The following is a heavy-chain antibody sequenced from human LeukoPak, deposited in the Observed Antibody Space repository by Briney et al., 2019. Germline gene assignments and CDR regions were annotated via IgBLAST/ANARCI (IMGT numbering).Heavy chain of an antibody. CDR3: ARDRYYDSSAYFTYYYGMDV. D-gene: IGHD3-22*01. CDR2: IYYSGST. Sequence: SETLSLTCTVSGGSISNFYWSWIRQPPGRGLEWIGYIYYSGSTNYNPSLKSRVTISVDTSKNQFSLKLSSVTAADTAVYYCARDRYYDSSAYFTYYYGMDVWGQGTTVTVSS. V-gene: IGHV4-59*01. CDR1: GGSISNFY. J-gene: IGHJ6*02.